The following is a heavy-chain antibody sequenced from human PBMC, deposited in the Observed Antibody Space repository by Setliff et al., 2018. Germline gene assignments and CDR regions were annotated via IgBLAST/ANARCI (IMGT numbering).Heavy chain of an antibody. CDR3: ARDLSGRSDH. V-gene: IGHV3-74*03. CDR1: GFTFSRYW. D-gene: IGHD3-3*01. Sequence: PGESLKISCADSGFTFSRYWMHWVRQAPGRGLVWVSRLNEDGSITSYADSVKGRFTISRDNAKNTLYLQMNSLRAEDTGVYYCARDLSGRSDHWGQGTLVTVSS. CDR2: LNEDGSIT. J-gene: IGHJ4*02.